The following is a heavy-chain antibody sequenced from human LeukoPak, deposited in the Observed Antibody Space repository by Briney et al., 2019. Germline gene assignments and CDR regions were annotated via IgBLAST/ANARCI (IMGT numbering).Heavy chain of an antibody. J-gene: IGHJ4*02. Sequence: SETLSLTCAVYGGSFSGYYWSWIRQPPGKGLEWIGEINHSGSTNYNPSLKSRVTISVDTSKNQFSLKLSSVTAADTAVYYCARGWGQLRDYWSQGTLVTVSS. CDR2: INHSGST. CDR1: GGSFSGYY. D-gene: IGHD7-27*01. V-gene: IGHV4-34*01. CDR3: ARGWGQLRDY.